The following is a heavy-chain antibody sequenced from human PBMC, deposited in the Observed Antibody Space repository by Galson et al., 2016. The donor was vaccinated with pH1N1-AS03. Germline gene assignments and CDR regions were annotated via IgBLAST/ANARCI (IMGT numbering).Heavy chain of an antibody. J-gene: IGHJ4*01. V-gene: IGHV3-15*01. CDR1: GFTFNNTW. D-gene: IGHD5-18*01. CDR2: IKSKTDGGTT. Sequence: SLRLSCAGSGFTFNNTWMSWVRQAPGEGLEWVGRIKSKTDGGTTEYAAPVKVRFTISRDDSRDTLHLQMNSLKTEDSALYYCVTGGNNFGHEYWGQGTLVTVSS. CDR3: VTGGNNFGHEY.